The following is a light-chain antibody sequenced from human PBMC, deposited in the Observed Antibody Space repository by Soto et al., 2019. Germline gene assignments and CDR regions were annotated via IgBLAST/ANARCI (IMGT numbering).Light chain of an antibody. CDR2: GAY. CDR3: QQYGNSPLT. J-gene: IGKJ4*01. V-gene: IGKV3-20*01. Sequence: EIVLTQSPGTLSLSPGERATLSCRASQSVSSSYLAWYQQRPGQAPRLLIYGAYNRATGIPDRFSGGGSGTDFTLTINRLEPEDFAVYFCQQYGNSPLTFGGGAKVDTK. CDR1: QSVSSSY.